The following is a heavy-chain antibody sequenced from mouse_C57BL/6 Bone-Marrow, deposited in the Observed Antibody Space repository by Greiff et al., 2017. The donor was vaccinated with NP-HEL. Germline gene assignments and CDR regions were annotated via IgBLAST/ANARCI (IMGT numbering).Heavy chain of an antibody. D-gene: IGHD2-2*01. CDR1: GYTFTDYE. CDR3: TRGIYYGYDGVDY. J-gene: IGHJ3*01. CDR2: IDPETGGT. V-gene: IGHV1-15*01. Sequence: LQQSGAELVRPGASVTLSCKASGYTFTDYEMHWVKQTPVHGLEWIGAIDPETGGTAYNQKFKGKAILTAYKSSSTAYMELRSLTSEDSAVYYCTRGIYYGYDGVDYWGQGTLVTVSA.